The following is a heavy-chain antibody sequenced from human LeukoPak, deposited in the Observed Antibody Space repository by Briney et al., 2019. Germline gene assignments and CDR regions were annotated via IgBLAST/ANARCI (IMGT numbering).Heavy chain of an antibody. CDR1: GDSVFSVSAS. CDR3: ARERTLSGLAWSFDI. V-gene: IGHV6-1*01. D-gene: IGHD1-1*01. Sequence: SQTLSLTCAISGDSVFSVSASWNWIRQSPSRGLEWLGRTYYRSKWYSDYAVAVKSRITINPGTSKNEFYLQLNSVTPEDTAVYFCARERTLSGLAWSFDIWGQGTVVTVSS. J-gene: IGHJ3*02. CDR2: TYYRSKWYS.